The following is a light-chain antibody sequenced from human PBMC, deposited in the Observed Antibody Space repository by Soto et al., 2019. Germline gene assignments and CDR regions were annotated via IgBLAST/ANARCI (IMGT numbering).Light chain of an antibody. CDR3: CSYTRSGTLI. CDR1: SSDIGDYNY. V-gene: IGLV2-14*01. J-gene: IGLJ1*01. Sequence: QSVLTQPASVSGSPGQSITISCVGASSDIGDYNYVSWYQQHPGKVPKVIIFDVSNRPSGVSYRFSGTKSGNTASLTVSGLQAEDEAHYYCCSYTRSGTLIFGTGTKVPVL. CDR2: DVS.